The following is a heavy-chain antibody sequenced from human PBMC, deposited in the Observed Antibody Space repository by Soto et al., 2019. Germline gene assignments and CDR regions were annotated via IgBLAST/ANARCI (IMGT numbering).Heavy chain of an antibody. D-gene: IGHD5-12*01. CDR3: AKVMNGYVFDF. V-gene: IGHV3-9*01. Sequence: EVQLVESGGGLVQPGRSVRLSCAASGFTFDDYAMHWVRQAPGKGLEWVSGISWNSGSLDYADSVKGRFTVSRDNAKNSLYLQMNSLRAEDTSLYYCAKVMNGYVFDFWGQGALVSVSS. J-gene: IGHJ4*02. CDR2: ISWNSGSL. CDR1: GFTFDDYA.